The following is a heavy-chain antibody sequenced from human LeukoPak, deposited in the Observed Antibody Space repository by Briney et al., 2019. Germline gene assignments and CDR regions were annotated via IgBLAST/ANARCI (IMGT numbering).Heavy chain of an antibody. CDR2: IVVASGNT. CDR1: GFTFTNSA. D-gene: IGHD1-26*01. CDR3: AADIVGAQLH. V-gene: IGHV1-58*01. Sequence: TSVQVSCKASGFTFTNSAVQWVRQARGQRLEWIGWIVVASGNTNYAQKFQERVTITRDMSTRTAYMELSSLRSEDTAVYYCAADIVGAQLHWGQGTLVTVSS. J-gene: IGHJ4*02.